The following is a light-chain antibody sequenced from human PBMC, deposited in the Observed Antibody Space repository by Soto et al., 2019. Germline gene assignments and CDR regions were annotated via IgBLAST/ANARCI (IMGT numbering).Light chain of an antibody. Sequence: EIVLTQSAGILSLSAGGIASLSCGASQSISSSFLAWYQQKPGQAPRLLIYGASSRATGIPDRFSGTGSETDFTLTISRLEPEDFAVYYCQQYDNSPINFGQGTRLAIK. J-gene: IGKJ5*01. V-gene: IGKV3-20*01. CDR3: QQYDNSPIN. CDR2: GAS. CDR1: QSISSSF.